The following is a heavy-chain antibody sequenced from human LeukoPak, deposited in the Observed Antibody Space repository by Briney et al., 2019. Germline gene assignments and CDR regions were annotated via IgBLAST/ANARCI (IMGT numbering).Heavy chain of an antibody. CDR1: GGSISSYY. CDR2: IYYSGST. Sequence: SETLSLTCTVSGGSISSYYWSWIRQPPGKGLEWIGYIYYSGSTNYNPSLTSRVTISVDTSKNQFSLKLSSVTAADTAAYYCARGRLGELSWPFDYWGQGTLVTVSS. J-gene: IGHJ4*02. CDR3: ARGRLGELSWPFDY. V-gene: IGHV4-59*01. D-gene: IGHD3-16*02.